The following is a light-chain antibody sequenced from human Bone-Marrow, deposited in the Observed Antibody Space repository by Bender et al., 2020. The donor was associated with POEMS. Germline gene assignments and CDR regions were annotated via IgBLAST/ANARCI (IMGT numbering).Light chain of an antibody. CDR1: DSNIGRNH. Sequence: QSVLTQPPSASGTPGQSVIISCSGTDSNIGRNHVHWYQQVPGTAPKVLVYSDDQRPSGVPDRFSGSRSGTSASLAISGLRSEDEADYFCAGWDDSLSAVLFGGGTKVTVL. CDR3: AGWDDSLSAVL. V-gene: IGLV1-47*02. J-gene: IGLJ2*01. CDR2: SDD.